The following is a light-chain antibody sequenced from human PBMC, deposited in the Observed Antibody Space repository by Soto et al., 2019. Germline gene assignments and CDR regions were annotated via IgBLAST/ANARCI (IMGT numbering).Light chain of an antibody. CDR1: QSILTW. CDR2: KAS. Sequence: DIQMTHSPSTLYAPVRAIVTITCRASQSILTWLAWYQQKPGKAPKLLIYKASTLNSGIPARFSGSGSGTEFTLTISSLQPDDFAAYYCQHYNSYSDAFGQGTKVDIK. V-gene: IGKV1-5*03. J-gene: IGKJ1*01. CDR3: QHYNSYSDA.